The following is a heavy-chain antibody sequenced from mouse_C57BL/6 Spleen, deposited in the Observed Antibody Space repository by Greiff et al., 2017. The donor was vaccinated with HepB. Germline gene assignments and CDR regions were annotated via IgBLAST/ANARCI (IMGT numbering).Heavy chain of an antibody. J-gene: IGHJ3*01. CDR2: IDPETGGT. Sequence: QVQLQQSGAELVRPGASVTLSCKASGYTFTDYEMHWVKQTPVHGLEWIGAIDPETGGTAYNQKFKGKAILTADKSSSTAYMELRSLTSEDSAVYYCTRKGYYDYDPFAYWGQGTLVTVSA. CDR1: GYTFTDYE. V-gene: IGHV1-15*01. D-gene: IGHD2-4*01. CDR3: TRKGYYDYDPFAY.